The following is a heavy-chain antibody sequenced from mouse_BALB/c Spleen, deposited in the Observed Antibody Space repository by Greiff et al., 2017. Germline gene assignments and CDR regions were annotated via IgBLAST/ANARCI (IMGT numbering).Heavy chain of an antibody. J-gene: IGHJ3*01. CDR2: IYPGDGDT. V-gene: IGHV1-80*01. CDR3: AVYDGYYPAWFAY. CDR1: GYAFSSYW. Sequence: LMESGAELVRPGSSVKISCKASGYAFSSYWMNWVKQRPGQGLEWIGQIYPGDGDTNYNGKFKGKATLTADKSSSTAYMQLSSLTSEDSAVYFCAVYDGYYPAWFAYWGQGTLVTVSA. D-gene: IGHD2-3*01.